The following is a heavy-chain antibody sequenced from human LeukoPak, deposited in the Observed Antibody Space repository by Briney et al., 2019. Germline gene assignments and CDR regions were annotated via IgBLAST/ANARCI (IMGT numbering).Heavy chain of an antibody. J-gene: IGHJ4*02. V-gene: IGHV3-7*01. CDR1: EFTFSRSW. Sequence: GESLRLSCAASEFTFSRSWMSWVRQAPGMGLEWVASINHDGGETYYVDSVKGRFTISRDNAKNSLYLQMSSLRAEDTAVYYCATDRGWRTSGYYLYYFEYWGQGTLVTFSS. D-gene: IGHD3-3*01. CDR3: ATDRGWRTSGYYLYYFEY. CDR2: INHDGGET.